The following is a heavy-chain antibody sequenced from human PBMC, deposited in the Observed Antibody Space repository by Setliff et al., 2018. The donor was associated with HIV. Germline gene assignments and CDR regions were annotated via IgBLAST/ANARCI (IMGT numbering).Heavy chain of an antibody. CDR1: GYTFSNYG. J-gene: IGHJ2*01. D-gene: IGHD1-26*01. CDR2: ITSYNGNT. V-gene: IGHV1-18*01. Sequence: GSVKVSCKASGYTFSNYGITWVRQAPGQGLEWMGWITSYNGNTNYAKKFKGRVTVTTDTSTSIAYMELKSLRSEDTAVYYCARDHHSGRGSNFPWYSDLWGRGTLVTVSS. CDR3: ARDHHSGRGSNFPWYSDL.